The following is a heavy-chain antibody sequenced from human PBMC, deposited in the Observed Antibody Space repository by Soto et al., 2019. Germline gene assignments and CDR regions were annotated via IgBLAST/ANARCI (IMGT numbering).Heavy chain of an antibody. D-gene: IGHD5-18*01. CDR3: ARARIQLDDAFDI. CDR2: IGTAGDT. V-gene: IGHV3-13*01. J-gene: IGHJ3*02. Sequence: LRLSCAASGFTFSSYDMHWVRQATGKGLEWVSAIGTAGDTYYPGSVKGRFTISRENAKNSLYLQMNSLRAGDTAVYYCARARIQLDDAFDIWGQGTMVTVSS. CDR1: GFTFSSYD.